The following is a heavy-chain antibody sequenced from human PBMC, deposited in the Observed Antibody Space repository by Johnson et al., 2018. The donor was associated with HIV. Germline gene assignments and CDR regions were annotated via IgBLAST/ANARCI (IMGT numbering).Heavy chain of an antibody. D-gene: IGHD3-3*01. Sequence: QMQLVESGGGLVQPGGSLRLSCAASGFTFSSYAMSWVRQAPGKGLEWVAVIWYDGSNKYYADFVKGRFTISRDNAKNSLYLQMNSLRVDDMGVYYCARGWSGAFDIWGRGTMVTVSS. CDR3: ARGWSGAFDI. V-gene: IGHV3-33*03. CDR2: IWYDGSNK. CDR1: GFTFSSYA. J-gene: IGHJ3*02.